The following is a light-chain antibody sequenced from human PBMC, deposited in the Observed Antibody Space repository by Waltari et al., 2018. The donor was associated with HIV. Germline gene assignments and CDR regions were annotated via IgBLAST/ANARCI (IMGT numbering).Light chain of an antibody. J-gene: IGLJ3*02. CDR3: CSYAGSSTSWV. Sequence: QSALTQPASVSGSPGQSITIPCTGTSSDVGSYNLVSWYQQHPGKAPKLMIYEVSKRPSGVSNRFSGSKSGNTASLTISGLQAEDEADYYCCSYAGSSTSWVFGGGTKLTVL. CDR2: EVS. V-gene: IGLV2-23*02. CDR1: SSDVGSYNL.